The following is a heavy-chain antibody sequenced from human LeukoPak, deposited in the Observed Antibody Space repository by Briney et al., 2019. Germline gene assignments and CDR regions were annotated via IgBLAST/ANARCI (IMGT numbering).Heavy chain of an antibody. V-gene: IGHV3-30*02. D-gene: IGHD3-10*01. J-gene: IGHJ3*02. Sequence: GGSLRLSCAASGFTFTSYAMSWVRQAPGKGLEWVAFIRYDGSNKYYADSVKGRFTISRDTSKNTLYLQLNSLRAEDTAVYYCAKEGDYYGSGSYRDGFDIWGQGTRATVSS. CDR1: GFTFTSYA. CDR2: IRYDGSNK. CDR3: AKEGDYYGSGSYRDGFDI.